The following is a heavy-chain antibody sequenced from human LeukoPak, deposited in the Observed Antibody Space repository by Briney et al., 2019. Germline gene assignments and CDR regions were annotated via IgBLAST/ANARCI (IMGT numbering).Heavy chain of an antibody. J-gene: IGHJ5*02. Sequence: GGSLRLSCAASGFVFSKNGMHWVRQAPGRGLEWVAFIRHDETEKYYADSVKGRFTISRDNSKNTLSLQMTSLRFDDTALYYCAKFSYGDYVAWGPGTLVTVSS. V-gene: IGHV3-30*02. CDR1: GFVFSKNG. CDR2: IRHDETEK. D-gene: IGHD4-17*01. CDR3: AKFSYGDYVA.